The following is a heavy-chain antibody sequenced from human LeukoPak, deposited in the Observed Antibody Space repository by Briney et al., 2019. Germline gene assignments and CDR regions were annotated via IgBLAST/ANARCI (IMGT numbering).Heavy chain of an antibody. V-gene: IGHV3-7*03. J-gene: IGHJ4*02. CDR1: AFTFNNNA. CDR3: AREYYDFWSGYYRGDYFDY. CDR2: IKQDGSEK. Sequence: GGSLRLSCAASAFTFNNNAMTWVRQAPGKGLEWVANIKQDGSEKYYVDSVKGRFTVSRDNAKNSLYLQMNSLRAEDTAVYYCAREYYDFWSGYYRGDYFDYWGQGTLVTVSS. D-gene: IGHD3-3*01.